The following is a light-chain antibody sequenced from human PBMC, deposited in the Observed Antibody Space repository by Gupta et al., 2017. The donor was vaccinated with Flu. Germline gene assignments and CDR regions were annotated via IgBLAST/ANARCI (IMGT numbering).Light chain of an antibody. CDR3: HHKNNSPCP. Sequence: VTLVLSSGERVTPSCWAGDMFEMYFLVWYQQKPDHPPRLLIYGTSKRATGIPDRFSGGGFGTEFTLTINRREPEESGFCYCHHKNNSPCPFGQGTQVDIK. CDR2: GTS. CDR1: DMFEMYF. J-gene: IGKJ2*02. V-gene: IGKV3-20*01.